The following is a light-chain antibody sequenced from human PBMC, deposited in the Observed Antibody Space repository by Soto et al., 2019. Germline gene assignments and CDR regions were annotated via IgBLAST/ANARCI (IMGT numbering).Light chain of an antibody. CDR2: GAS. Sequence: EIVLAQSPGTLSLSPGERATLSCRASQSVTNSFLAWYQQKPGQAPRLLIYGASRRATGIPDRFTGSGSGTDFTLTISRPEPQDFAVYYCQQYVSSPWAFGQGTKVDI. CDR3: QQYVSSPWA. J-gene: IGKJ1*01. V-gene: IGKV3-20*01. CDR1: QSVTNSF.